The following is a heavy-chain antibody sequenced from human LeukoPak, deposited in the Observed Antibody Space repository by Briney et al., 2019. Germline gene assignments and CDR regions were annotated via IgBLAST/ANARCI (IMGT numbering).Heavy chain of an antibody. Sequence: GASVKVSCKASGYTFTSYGISWVRQAPGPGLELMGWISAYNSNTNYAQKLQGRFTMTPDTSTSTAYMELRSLRSDDTAVYYCARTRWLQSDYFDYWGQGTLVTVSS. V-gene: IGHV1-18*01. J-gene: IGHJ4*02. CDR2: ISAYNSNT. CDR1: GYTFTSYG. CDR3: ARTRWLQSDYFDY. D-gene: IGHD5-24*01.